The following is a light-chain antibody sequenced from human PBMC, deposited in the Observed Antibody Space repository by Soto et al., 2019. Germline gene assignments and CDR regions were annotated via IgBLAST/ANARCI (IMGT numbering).Light chain of an antibody. CDR3: QQYDDLLS. CDR1: QDIAKY. CDR2: DAS. Sequence: DIQMTQSPSSLSASVGDRVTITSQASQDIAKYLNWYQQKPGNAPKLLIYDASELHAGVPSRFSGSGSGTDFTFTISSVKPEDFATYYCQQYDDLLSFGGGTKVEIK. V-gene: IGKV1-33*01. J-gene: IGKJ4*01.